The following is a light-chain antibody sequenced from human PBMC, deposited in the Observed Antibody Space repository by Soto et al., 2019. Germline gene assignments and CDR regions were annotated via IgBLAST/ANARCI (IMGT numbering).Light chain of an antibody. V-gene: IGLV2-14*01. J-gene: IGLJ1*01. Sequence: QSVLTQPASVSGSPGQSITISCTGTISDFVIYNYVSWYQQHPGKAPKLMIYEVSNRPSGVSNRFSGSKSGNTASLTISGLQAEDEADYYCSSYTSSSTQVFGTGTKVTVL. CDR1: ISDFVIYNY. CDR3: SSYTSSSTQV. CDR2: EVS.